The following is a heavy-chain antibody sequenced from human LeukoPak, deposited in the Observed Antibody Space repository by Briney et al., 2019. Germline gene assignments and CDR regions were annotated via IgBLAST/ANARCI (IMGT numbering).Heavy chain of an antibody. J-gene: IGHJ4*02. V-gene: IGHV4-34*01. CDR2: INHSGST. CDR1: GGSFSGYY. Sequence: SETLSLTCAVYGGSFSGYYWSWIRQPPGKGLEWIGEINHSGSTNYNPSLKSRVTISVDTSKNQFSLKLSSVTAADTAVYYCARLFKVYYYDSSGYRYWGQGTLVTVSS. CDR3: ARLFKVYYYDSSGYRY. D-gene: IGHD3-22*01.